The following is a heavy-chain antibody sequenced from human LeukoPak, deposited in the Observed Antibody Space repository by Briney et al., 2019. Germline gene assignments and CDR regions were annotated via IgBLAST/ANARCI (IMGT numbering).Heavy chain of an antibody. Sequence: SETLSLTCAVYGGSFSGYYWSWIRQPPGKGLEWIGEINHSGSTNYNPSLKSRVTISVDTSKNQFSLKLSSVTAADTAVYYCARGRMIRELTVLMDYWGQGTLVTVSS. CDR2: INHSGST. D-gene: IGHD1-26*01. J-gene: IGHJ4*02. CDR1: GGSFSGYY. CDR3: ARGRMIRELTVLMDY. V-gene: IGHV4-34*01.